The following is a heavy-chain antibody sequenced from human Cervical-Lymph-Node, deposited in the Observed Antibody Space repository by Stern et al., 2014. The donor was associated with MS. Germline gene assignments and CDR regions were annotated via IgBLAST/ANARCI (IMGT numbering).Heavy chain of an antibody. CDR1: GYTFIDYC. Sequence: QDQLVQSGAEVEKPGTSVRVSCTASGYTFIDYCMHWVRQAPGQGLEWVAIIRPNGGSTYYADSFQGRFTLSRDTSKSTVYLVMSSLRSEDTAVYFCARSGREMITFGTVIADHAIDIWGQGTMVTVSS. V-gene: IGHV1-46*01. D-gene: IGHD3-16*02. CDR2: IRPNGGST. CDR3: ARSGREMITFGTVIADHAIDI. J-gene: IGHJ3*02.